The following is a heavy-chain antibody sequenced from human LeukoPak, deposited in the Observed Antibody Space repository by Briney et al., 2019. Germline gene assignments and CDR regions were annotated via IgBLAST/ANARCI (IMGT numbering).Heavy chain of an antibody. CDR2: ISGSGGST. J-gene: IGHJ3*02. CDR1: GFTFSSYP. Sequence: GGSLRLSCAASGFTFSSYPMSWVRQAPGKGLEWVSAISGSGGSTYYADSVKGRFTISRDNSKNTLYLQMNSLRAEDTAVYYCAKVDGSYYDPDAFDIWGQGTMVTVSS. D-gene: IGHD1-26*01. CDR3: AKVDGSYYDPDAFDI. V-gene: IGHV3-23*01.